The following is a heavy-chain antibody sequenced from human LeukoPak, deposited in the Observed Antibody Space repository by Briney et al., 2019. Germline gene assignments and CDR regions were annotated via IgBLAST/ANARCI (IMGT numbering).Heavy chain of an antibody. D-gene: IGHD3-16*02. CDR1: GGTFNSYD. CDR3: AAITFGGVISPN. V-gene: IGHV1-8*01. J-gene: IGHJ4*02. CDR2: MNPNSGNT. Sequence: GASVKVSCKTSGGTFNSYDINWVRQATGQGLEWMGWMNPNSGNTGYAQKFQGRVTMTRNTSISTAYMELSSLRSEDTAVYYCAAITFGGVISPNWGQGTLVTVSS.